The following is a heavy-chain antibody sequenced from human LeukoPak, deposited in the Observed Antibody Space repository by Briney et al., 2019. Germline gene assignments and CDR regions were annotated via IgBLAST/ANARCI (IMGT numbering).Heavy chain of an antibody. D-gene: IGHD3-9*01. CDR2: FDPEDGET. CDR1: GYTLTELS. J-gene: IGHJ6*03. V-gene: IGHV1-24*01. CDR3: ATDLGLGLTGYSPPLLGYYYMDV. Sequence: ASVKVSCKVSGYTLTELSMHWVRQAPGKGLEWMGGFDPEDGETIYAQKFQGRVTMTEDTSTDTAYMELSSLGSEDTAVYYCATDLGLGLTGYSPPLLGYYYMDVWGKGTTVTVSS.